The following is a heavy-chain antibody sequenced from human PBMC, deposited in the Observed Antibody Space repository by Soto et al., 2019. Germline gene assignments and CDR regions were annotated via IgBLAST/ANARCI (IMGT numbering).Heavy chain of an antibody. CDR3: ARLAGSSFFTY. D-gene: IGHD6-6*01. V-gene: IGHV4-39*01. CDR2: IYRDGAT. J-gene: IGHJ4*02. CDR1: GGSIISSPDW. Sequence: QLRLQESGPGLVKPSETLSLICTVSGGSIISSPDWWGWVRQPPGKGPEWIASIYRDGATYYNPSLNSRVTVFVDSSKNQFSLTLTSVTAADTAIYYCARLAGSSFFTYWGQGTRVTVSS.